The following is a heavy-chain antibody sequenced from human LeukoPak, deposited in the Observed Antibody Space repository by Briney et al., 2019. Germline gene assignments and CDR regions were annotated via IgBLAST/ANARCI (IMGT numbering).Heavy chain of an antibody. CDR3: ARVRRSIAAAGHWFDP. Sequence: SQTLSLTCTVSGGSISSGGYYWSWIRQHPGKGLEWIGYIYYSGSTYYNPSLESRVTISVDTSKNQFSLKLSSVTAADTAVYYCARVRRSIAAAGHWFDPWGQGTLVTVSS. CDR2: IYYSGST. V-gene: IGHV4-31*03. D-gene: IGHD6-13*01. CDR1: GGSISSGGYY. J-gene: IGHJ5*02.